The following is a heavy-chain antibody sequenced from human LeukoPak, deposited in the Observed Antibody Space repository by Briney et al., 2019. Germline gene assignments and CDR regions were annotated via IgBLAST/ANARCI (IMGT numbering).Heavy chain of an antibody. CDR3: ARDGRFPPEPLPRYFDY. J-gene: IGHJ4*02. V-gene: IGHV4-59*12. D-gene: IGHD1-26*01. CDR1: GFTFSDYY. Sequence: SGGSLRLSCAAPGFTFSDYYMSWIRQPPGKGLEWIGNIYYSGSTYYNPSLKSRVTITLATSKTQFSLKLSSVTAADTAVYYCARDGRFPPEPLPRYFDYWGQGTLVTVSS. CDR2: IYYSGST.